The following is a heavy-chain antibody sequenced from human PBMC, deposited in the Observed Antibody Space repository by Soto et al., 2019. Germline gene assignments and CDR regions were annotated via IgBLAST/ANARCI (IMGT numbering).Heavy chain of an antibody. V-gene: IGHV3-23*01. CDR2: IGTSAST. CDR1: GFTFSGYS. Sequence: DVRLLESGGGLVQPGGSLRLSCAASGFTFSGYSMSWVRQAPGKGLEWVSTIGTSASTYYGDSVRGRFTISRDNSRNTLYLQMNSLRAEDTAVYCCADLSRYCTSSNCDWGQGTLVTVSS. CDR3: ADLSRYCTSSNCD. J-gene: IGHJ4*02. D-gene: IGHD2-2*01.